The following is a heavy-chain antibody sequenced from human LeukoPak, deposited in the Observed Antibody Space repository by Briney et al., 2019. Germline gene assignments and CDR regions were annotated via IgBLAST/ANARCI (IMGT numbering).Heavy chain of an antibody. CDR1: GFTFSSYA. CDR3: ASSTVTKGFRLAGYYYYMDV. Sequence: GGPLRLSCAASGFTFSSYAMSWVRQAPGKGLEWVSAISGSGGSTYYADSVKGRFTISRDNSKNTLYLQMNSLRAEDTAVYYCASSTVTKGFRLAGYYYYMDVWGKGTTVTVSS. D-gene: IGHD4-17*01. V-gene: IGHV3-23*01. J-gene: IGHJ6*03. CDR2: ISGSGGST.